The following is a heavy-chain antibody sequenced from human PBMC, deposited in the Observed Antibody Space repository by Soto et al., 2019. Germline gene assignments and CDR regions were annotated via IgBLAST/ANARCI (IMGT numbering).Heavy chain of an antibody. D-gene: IGHD6-19*01. CDR2: ISWNSGSA. CDR3: PKDITSGWFEAFDS. J-gene: IGHJ4*02. V-gene: IGHV3-9*01. CDR1: GFNFDDYA. Sequence: VQLMESGGGLVQPGTSLRLSCAASGFNFDDYAMHWVRQAPGKGLEWVSGISWNSGSADYADSVKGRFTISRNNAKNYLHLQMNPVGPEDTAFYFCPKDITSGWFEAFDSWGQGTVVTVSS.